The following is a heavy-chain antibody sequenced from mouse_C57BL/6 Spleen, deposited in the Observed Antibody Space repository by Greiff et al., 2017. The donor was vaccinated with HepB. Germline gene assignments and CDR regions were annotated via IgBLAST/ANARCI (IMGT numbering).Heavy chain of an antibody. J-gene: IGHJ2*01. CDR1: GYTFTSYW. D-gene: IGHD3-2*02. CDR3: ARGEGQQLRLPFDY. Sequence: VQLQQPGAELVRPGSSVKLSCKASGYTFTSYWMHWVKQRPIQGLEWIGNIDPSDSETHYNQKFKDKATLTVDKSSSTAYMQLSSLTSEDSAVYYCARGEGQQLRLPFDYWGQGTTLTVSS. V-gene: IGHV1-52*01. CDR2: IDPSDSET.